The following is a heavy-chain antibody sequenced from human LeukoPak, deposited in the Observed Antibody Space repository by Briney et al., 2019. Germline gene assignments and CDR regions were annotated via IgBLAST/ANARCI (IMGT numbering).Heavy chain of an antibody. CDR1: GGSISSGGYY. D-gene: IGHD2-2*01. Sequence: PSETLSLTCTVSGGSISSGGYYWSWIRQHPGKGLEWIGYVYYSGSTYYNPSLKSRVTISVDPSENQFSLKLSSVTAADTAVYYCARAPNPAMFDYWGQGTLVTVSS. J-gene: IGHJ4*02. V-gene: IGHV4-31*03. CDR3: ARAPNPAMFDY. CDR2: VYYSGST.